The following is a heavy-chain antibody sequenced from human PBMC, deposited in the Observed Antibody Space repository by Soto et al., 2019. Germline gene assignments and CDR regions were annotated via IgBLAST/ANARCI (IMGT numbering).Heavy chain of an antibody. CDR1: GFTFSSYA. J-gene: IGHJ3*02. V-gene: IGHV3-23*01. Sequence: EVQLLETGGGVVQPGGSLGLSCAASGFTFSSYAMSWVRQAPGKGLEWVSAISGSVGSTYYADSVKGRFTISRDNSKNTLYLQMNSLRAEDTAVYYCVKGGSGWYDAFDIWGQGTMVTVSS. CDR3: VKGGSGWYDAFDI. CDR2: ISGSVGST. D-gene: IGHD6-19*01.